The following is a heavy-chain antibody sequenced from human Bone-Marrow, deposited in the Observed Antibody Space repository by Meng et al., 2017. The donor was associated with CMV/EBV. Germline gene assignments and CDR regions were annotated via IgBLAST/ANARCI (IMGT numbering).Heavy chain of an antibody. V-gene: IGHV3-64*02. D-gene: IGHD2-2*01. CDR2: ISSNGGST. CDR1: GFTFSSYA. J-gene: IGHJ6*02. Sequence: GESLKISCAASGFTFSSYAMHWVRQAPGKGLEYVSAISSNGGSTYYADSVKGRFTISRDNSKNTLYLQMGSLRAEDMAVYYCSRGEYQLLPYYYYYGMDVWGQGTTVTGSS. CDR3: SRGEYQLLPYYYYYGMDV.